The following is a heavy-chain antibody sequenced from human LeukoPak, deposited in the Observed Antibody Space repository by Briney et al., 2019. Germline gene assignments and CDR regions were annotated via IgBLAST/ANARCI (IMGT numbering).Heavy chain of an antibody. CDR1: GGSISSYY. CDR2: IYYTGST. CDR3: ARGYSGSYGRFDY. Sequence: SETLSLTCTVSGGSISSYYWSWIRQPPGKGLEWIGYIYYTGSTDYNPSLKSRVAISVDTSKNQFSLKLSSVTAADTAVYYCARGYSGSYGRFDYWGQGTLVTVSS. V-gene: IGHV4-59*01. J-gene: IGHJ4*02. D-gene: IGHD1-26*01.